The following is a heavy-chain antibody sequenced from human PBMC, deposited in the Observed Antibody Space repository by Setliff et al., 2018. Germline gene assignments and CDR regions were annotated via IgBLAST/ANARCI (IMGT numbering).Heavy chain of an antibody. J-gene: IGHJ2*01. CDR1: GYNFLDYW. Sequence: PGESLKISCKASGYNFLDYWIGWVRQMPGKGLEWMGIIYPDDSDTRNSPSVQGPFTISADKSISTAYLQWSSLKASDTAFYYCARRRRFDSGGPRSPWYFDLWGRGTLVTVSS. V-gene: IGHV5-51*01. D-gene: IGHD3-22*01. CDR3: ARRRRFDSGGPRSPWYFDL. CDR2: IYPDDSDT.